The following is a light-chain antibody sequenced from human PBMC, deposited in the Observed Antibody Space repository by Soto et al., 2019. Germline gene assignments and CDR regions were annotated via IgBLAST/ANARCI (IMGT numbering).Light chain of an antibody. Sequence: QSVLTQPASASGSPGQTITISCTGTSSYVGTCNRVSWYQQHPGKAPNLLIYGSTKRPSGVPNRFSGSKSGNTASLTISGLQAEDESNYYCPSYTSIIILVFGGGTKLTVL. V-gene: IGLV2-23*01. J-gene: IGLJ2*01. CDR2: GST. CDR3: PSYTSIIILV. CDR1: SSYVGTCNR.